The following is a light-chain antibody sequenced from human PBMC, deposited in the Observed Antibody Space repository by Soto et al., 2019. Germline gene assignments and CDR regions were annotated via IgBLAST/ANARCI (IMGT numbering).Light chain of an antibody. CDR1: QSVDTW. CDR2: RAS. J-gene: IGKJ1*01. CDR3: QQYNNYPRT. V-gene: IGKV1-5*03. Sequence: DIQMTQFPSTLSASVGDRVTITCRASQSVDTWLAWYQQKPGKAPSLLIYRASSLESGVPSRFSGSGSGTKFTLTIRSLQPDDFATYYCQQYNNYPRTFGQGTKVEVK.